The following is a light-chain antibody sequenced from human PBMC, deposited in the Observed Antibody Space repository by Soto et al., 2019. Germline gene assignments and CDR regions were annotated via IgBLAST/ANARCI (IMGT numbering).Light chain of an antibody. J-gene: IGKJ1*01. CDR1: QSISSW. CDR3: QHYNSYSEA. V-gene: IGKV1-5*01. CDR2: AAS. Sequence: DIQMTQSPSTLSASVGDRVTITCRASQSISSWLAWYQQKPGKAPKLLIYAASSLESGVPSRFSGSGSGTEFTLTISSLQPDDFATYYCQHYNSYSEAFGQGTKVDI.